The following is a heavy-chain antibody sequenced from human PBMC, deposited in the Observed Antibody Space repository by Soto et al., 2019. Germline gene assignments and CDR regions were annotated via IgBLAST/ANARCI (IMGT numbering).Heavy chain of an antibody. V-gene: IGHV3-30*04. CDR1: GFTFSSYA. J-gene: IGHJ4*02. CDR3: ARARGDLKAQRPTYYFDY. CDR2: ISYDGSNK. D-gene: IGHD3-10*01. Sequence: GGSLRLSCAASGFTFSSYAMHWVRQAPGKGLEWVAVISYDGSNKYYADSVKGRFTISRDNSKNTLYLQMNSLRAEDTAVYYCARARGDLKAQRPTYYFDYWGQGTLVTVSS.